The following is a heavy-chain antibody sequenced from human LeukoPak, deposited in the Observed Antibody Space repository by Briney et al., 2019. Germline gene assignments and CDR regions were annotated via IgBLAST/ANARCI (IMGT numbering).Heavy chain of an antibody. D-gene: IGHD5-18*01. V-gene: IGHV3-30-3*01. J-gene: IGHJ4*02. CDR2: ISYDGSNK. Sequence: SGGSLRLSCAASGFTFSSYAMHWVRQAPGKGLEWVAVISYDGSNKYYADSVKGRFTISRDNSKNTLYLQMNSLRAEDTAVYYCARALQLWFASFDYWSQGTLVTVSS. CDR3: ARALQLWFASFDY. CDR1: GFTFSSYA.